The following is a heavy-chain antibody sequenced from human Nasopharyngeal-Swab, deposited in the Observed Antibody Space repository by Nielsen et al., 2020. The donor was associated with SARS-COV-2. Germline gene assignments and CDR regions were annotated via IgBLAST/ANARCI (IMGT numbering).Heavy chain of an antibody. J-gene: IGHJ4*02. CDR2: ISGGGGST. CDR3: ATRPDSSWHPYCFDY. V-gene: IGHV3-23*01. CDR1: GFTFSSHA. D-gene: IGHD6-13*01. Sequence: GESLKISWAASGFTFSSHAMTWVRQAPGKGLEWVSTISGGGGSTYYADSVTGRFTISKDNSENMLYLQINSLRAEDTAVYYCATRPDSSWHPYCFDYWGRGTLVTVSS.